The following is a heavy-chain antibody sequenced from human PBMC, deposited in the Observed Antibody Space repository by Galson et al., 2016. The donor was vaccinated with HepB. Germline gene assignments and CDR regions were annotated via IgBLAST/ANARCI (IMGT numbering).Heavy chain of an antibody. Sequence: SCKASGYTFTSDAMHWLRQAPGQRLEWMGWINVVNGETKFSQKFQGRVTITRDTSASTAYMVLTSLRSADTAVYFCARGVGLHSTSAAFDYWGQGTLITVSS. CDR3: ARGVGLHSTSAAFDY. CDR2: INVVNGET. V-gene: IGHV1-3*01. J-gene: IGHJ4*02. D-gene: IGHD6-6*01. CDR1: GYTFTSDA.